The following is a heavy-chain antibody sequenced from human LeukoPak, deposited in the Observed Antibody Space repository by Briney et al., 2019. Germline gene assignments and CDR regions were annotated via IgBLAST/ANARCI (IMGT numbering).Heavy chain of an antibody. V-gene: IGHV4-4*02. J-gene: IGHJ2*01. CDR2: IYHTGVT. D-gene: IGHD5-18*01. CDR3: ARGKSLTRIHPYGHFDL. Sequence: PSETLSLTCAVSGGSINSSYWWNWVRQPPGKGLEWIGDIYHTGVTNYNSSLKNRVIISVDKSKNQFSLKLRSVNAADTAVYFCARGKSLTRIHPYGHFDLWGRGTLVTVSS. CDR1: GGSINSSYW.